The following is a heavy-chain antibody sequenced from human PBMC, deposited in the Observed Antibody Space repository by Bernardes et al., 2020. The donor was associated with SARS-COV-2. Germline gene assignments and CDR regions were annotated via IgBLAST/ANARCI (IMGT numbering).Heavy chain of an antibody. CDR3: AKTDNVDTAMVGGGFDY. CDR2: ISGSGGST. V-gene: IGHV3-23*01. Sequence: GGSLRLSCAASGFTFSSYAMSWVRQAPGKGLEWVSAISGSGGSTYYADSVKGRFTISRDNSKNTLYLQMNSLRAEDTAVYYCAKTDNVDTAMVGGGFDYWGQGTLVTVSS. J-gene: IGHJ4*02. CDR1: GFTFSSYA. D-gene: IGHD5-18*01.